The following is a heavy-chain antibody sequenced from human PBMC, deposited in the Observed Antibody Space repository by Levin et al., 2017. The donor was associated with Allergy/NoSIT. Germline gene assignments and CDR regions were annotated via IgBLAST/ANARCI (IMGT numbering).Heavy chain of an antibody. V-gene: IGHV2-5*02. Sequence: SGPTLVKPTQTLTLTCTFSGFSLSTGGAGVGWIRQPPGKALEWLALIYWDDDKRYSPSLKSRPTITKDTSKNQVVLTMPNTDPVDKDTYFCAHRAPEQSSSSWYVQPIAYWGQGTLVSVST. J-gene: IGHJ4*02. CDR3: AHRAPEQSSSSWYVQPIAY. D-gene: IGHD6-13*01. CDR1: GFSLSTGGAG. CDR2: IYWDDDK.